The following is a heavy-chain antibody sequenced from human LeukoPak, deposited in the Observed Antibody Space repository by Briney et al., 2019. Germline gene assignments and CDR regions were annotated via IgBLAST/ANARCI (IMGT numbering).Heavy chain of an antibody. J-gene: IGHJ4*02. CDR1: GYTFTSYG. D-gene: IGHD6-19*01. CDR3: ARDLKRGYSSGRYSWGTGSSHDY. V-gene: IGHV1-18*01. CDR2: ISAYNGHT. Sequence: GASVKVSCKASGYTFTSYGISWVRQAPGQGLEWMGWISAYNGHTNYAQKLQGRVTMTTDTSTSTAYMELRSLRPDDTAVYYCARDLKRGYSSGRYSWGTGSSHDYWRQGTLVSVPS.